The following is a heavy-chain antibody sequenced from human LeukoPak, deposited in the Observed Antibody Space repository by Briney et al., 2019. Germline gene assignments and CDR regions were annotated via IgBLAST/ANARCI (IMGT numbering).Heavy chain of an antibody. D-gene: IGHD3-10*01. Sequence: SETLSLTCTVSGASINGYFWSWIRQSAGKGLEWIGRIYGSGSTNYNPSLESRATGSSDTSKNQFSLKLRSVTAADTAVYYCSRDMVRETLMYWFDPWGPGILVTVS. CDR1: GASINGYF. CDR2: IYGSGST. V-gene: IGHV4-4*07. CDR3: SRDMVRETLMYWFDP. J-gene: IGHJ5*02.